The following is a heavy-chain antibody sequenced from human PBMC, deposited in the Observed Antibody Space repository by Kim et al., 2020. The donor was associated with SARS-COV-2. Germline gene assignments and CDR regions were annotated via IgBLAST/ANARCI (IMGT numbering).Heavy chain of an antibody. CDR2: IYPGDSDT. CDR1: GYIFANYW. CDR3: ARRHRSAEYFQH. J-gene: IGHJ1*01. D-gene: IGHD6-19*01. V-gene: IGHV5-51*01. Sequence: GESLKISCKVSGYIFANYWIGWVRQMPGKGLEWMGIIYPGDSDTRYSPSFQGQVTISADKSTSTAYLQWSSLKASDTAMYYCARRHRSAEYFQHWGQGALVIVSS.